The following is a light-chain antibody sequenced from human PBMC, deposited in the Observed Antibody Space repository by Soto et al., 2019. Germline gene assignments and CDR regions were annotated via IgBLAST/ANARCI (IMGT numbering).Light chain of an antibody. J-gene: IGKJ2*02. Sequence: DIQLTQSPSFLSASVGDRVTITCRASQGFSNSLAWYQQKPGKAPKLLIYAASTLQSGVPSRFSGSGSGTEFTLTISTLQPADFATYYCQHPDSYPCTFGQGTKLEIK. V-gene: IGKV1-9*01. CDR1: QGFSNS. CDR2: AAS. CDR3: QHPDSYPCT.